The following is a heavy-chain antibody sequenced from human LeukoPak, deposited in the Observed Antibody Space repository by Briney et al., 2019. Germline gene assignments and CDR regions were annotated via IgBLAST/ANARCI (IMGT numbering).Heavy chain of an antibody. CDR3: TKPDCPSTSCYTLDY. D-gene: IGHD2-2*02. V-gene: IGHV3-23*01. CDR1: GFTFNNYT. J-gene: IGHJ4*02. CDR2: ISGSGDST. Sequence: GGSLRLSCVASGFTFNNYTMRWVRQAPGKGLEWVSAISGSGDSTYYADSVKGRFTISRDNSKNTLYLQMNSLRVEDTAVYYCTKPDCPSTSCYTLDYWGQGILVTVS.